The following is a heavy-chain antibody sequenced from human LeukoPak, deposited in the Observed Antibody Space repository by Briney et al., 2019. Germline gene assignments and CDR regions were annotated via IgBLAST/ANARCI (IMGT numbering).Heavy chain of an antibody. J-gene: IGHJ4*02. CDR1: GSTFSSYG. V-gene: IGHV3-33*01. CDR2: IWYDGSNK. Sequence: PGRSLRLSCAASGSTFSSYGMHWVRQAPGKGLEWVAVIWYDGSNKYYADSVKGRFTISRDNSKNTLYLQMNSLRAEDTAVYYCARESFNYYDSSGYYDPGGYFDYWGQGTLVTVSS. CDR3: ARESFNYYDSSGYYDPGGYFDY. D-gene: IGHD3-22*01.